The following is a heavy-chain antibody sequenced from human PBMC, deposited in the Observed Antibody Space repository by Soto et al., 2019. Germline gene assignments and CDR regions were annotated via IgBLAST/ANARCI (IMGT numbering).Heavy chain of an antibody. CDR3: ARVRDGYNPYFDY. Sequence: QVQLQESGPGLVKPSETLSLTCTVSGGSVSSGSYYWSWIRQPPGKGLEWIGYIYYSGSTNYNPSRKSRVTISVDTSKNQFSLKLSSVTAADTAVYYCARVRDGYNPYFDYWGQGTLVTVSS. CDR2: IYYSGST. V-gene: IGHV4-61*01. CDR1: GGSVSSGSYY. D-gene: IGHD5-12*01. J-gene: IGHJ4*02.